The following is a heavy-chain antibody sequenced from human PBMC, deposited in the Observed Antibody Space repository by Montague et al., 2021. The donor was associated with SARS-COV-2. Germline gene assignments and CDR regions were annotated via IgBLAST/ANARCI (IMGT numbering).Heavy chain of an antibody. CDR1: GFDFFNFD. D-gene: IGHD2-8*01. CDR3: ATNKYCTLHDCLHGRHYFDP. CDR2: ISSSGATI. J-gene: IGHJ5*02. Sequence: SLRLSCAASGFDFFNFDMAWVRQAPGRGLEWISDISSSGATILYADSLKGRFTISRDNIQKSLYLQMNSLRAGDTAVYYCATNKYCTLHDCLHGRHYFDPWGQGTLVTVSS. V-gene: IGHV3-48*03.